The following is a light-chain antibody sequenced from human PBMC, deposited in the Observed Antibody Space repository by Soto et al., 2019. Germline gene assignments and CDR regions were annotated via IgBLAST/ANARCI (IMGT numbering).Light chain of an antibody. CDR2: TNN. CDR3: AAWDDSLNGWV. V-gene: IGLV1-44*01. CDR1: SSNIGINA. Sequence: QSVFTQPPSASGTPGQKITISCSGGSSNIGINAVSWFQHLPGTAPKLLIFTNNHRPSGVPDRFSGSKSGTAASLAISGLQSEDEGDYYCAAWDDSLNGWVFGGGTKLTVL. J-gene: IGLJ3*02.